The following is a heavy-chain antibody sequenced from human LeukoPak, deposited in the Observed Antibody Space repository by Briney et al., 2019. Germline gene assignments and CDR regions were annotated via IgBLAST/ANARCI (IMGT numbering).Heavy chain of an antibody. CDR2: INHSGST. V-gene: IGHV4-34*01. CDR3: ATGGHGSFDY. J-gene: IGHJ4*02. Sequence: SETLPLTCAVYGGSFSGYYWSWIRQPPGKGLEWIGEINHSGSTNYNPSLKSRVTISVDTSKNQFSLKLSSVTAADTAVYYCATGGHGSFDYWGQGTLVTVSS. D-gene: IGHD3-10*01. CDR1: GGSFSGYY.